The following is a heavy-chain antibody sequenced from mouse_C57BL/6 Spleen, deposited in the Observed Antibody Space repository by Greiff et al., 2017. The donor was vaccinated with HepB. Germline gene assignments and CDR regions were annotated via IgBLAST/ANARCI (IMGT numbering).Heavy chain of an antibody. CDR2: IDPSDSYT. CDR3: ARNYYYGSSPYWYFDV. V-gene: IGHV1-69*01. Sequence: QVQLKQPGAELVMPGASVKLSCKASGYTFTSYWMHWVKQRPGQGLEWIGEIDPSDSYTNYNQKFKGKSTLTVDKSSSTAYMQLSSLTSEDSAVYYCARNYYYGSSPYWYFDVWGTGTTVTVSS. D-gene: IGHD1-1*01. J-gene: IGHJ1*03. CDR1: GYTFTSYW.